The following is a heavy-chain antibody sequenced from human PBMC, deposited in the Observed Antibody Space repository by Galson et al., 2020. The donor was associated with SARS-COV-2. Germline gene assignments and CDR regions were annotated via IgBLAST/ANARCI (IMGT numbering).Heavy chain of an antibody. CDR3: ARVGDCSGGICYGAEYFQH. Sequence: NSRGPLRLSGVASGFKFRDYFMAWIRQPPGKGRQWVSYISGSGTRSNYADSSKGRFPISRDNAKNTLNLEMNSLTAEETAVNYCARVGDCSGGICYGAEYFQHWGQYTLVSVS. CDR2: ISGSGTRS. D-gene: IGHD2-15*01. V-gene: IGHV3-11*04. J-gene: IGHJ1*01. CDR1: GFKFRDYF.